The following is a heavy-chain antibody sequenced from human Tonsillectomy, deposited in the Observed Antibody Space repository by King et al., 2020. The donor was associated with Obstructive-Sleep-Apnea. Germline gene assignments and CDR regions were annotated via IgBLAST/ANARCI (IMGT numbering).Heavy chain of an antibody. Sequence: VQLVESGGGVVQPGRSLRLSCAASGFTFSSYAMHWVRQAPGKGLEWVAIISYDGRDKYYADSVKGRFTISRDNSKKTLYLQMNSLRAEDTAVYYCARAFNGSNGLMITFGGVIPPNFDYWGQGTLVTVSS. CDR1: GFTFSSYA. D-gene: IGHD3-16*01. J-gene: IGHJ4*02. CDR3: ARAFNGSNGLMITFGGVIPPNFDY. V-gene: IGHV3-30*04. CDR2: ISYDGRDK.